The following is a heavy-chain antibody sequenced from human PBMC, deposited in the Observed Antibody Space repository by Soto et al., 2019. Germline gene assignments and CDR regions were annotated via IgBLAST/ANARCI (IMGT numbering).Heavy chain of an antibody. V-gene: IGHV1-3*01. D-gene: IGHD3-10*01. J-gene: IGHJ5*02. CDR3: ARAIYGSGNSWFDP. CDR1: GYTFTSYA. CDR2: INAGNGNT. Sequence: ASVKVSCKASGYTFTSYAMHWVRQAPGQRLEWMGWINAGNGNTKYSQKFQGRVTITRDTSASTAYMELNSLRSADTAVYYCARAIYGSGNSWFDPWGQGTLVTVSS.